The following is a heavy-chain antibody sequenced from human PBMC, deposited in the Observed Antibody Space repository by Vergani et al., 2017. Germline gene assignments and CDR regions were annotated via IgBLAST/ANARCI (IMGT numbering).Heavy chain of an antibody. CDR1: GGSFNTYY. V-gene: IGHV4-59*13. D-gene: IGHD3-9*01. CDR2: ISSTGGT. J-gene: IGHJ6*02. CDR3: ARVMYRDEASTGYRLEGRDI. Sequence: QVQLEESGPGLVKPSETLSLTCTVSGGSFNTYYWSWIRQSPGKGLGWIGYISSTGGTNYNPSLNSRVTMSVDTSKTRFSLKLRAVTAADAAVYFCARVMYRDEASTGYRLEGRDIGGEGTTVT.